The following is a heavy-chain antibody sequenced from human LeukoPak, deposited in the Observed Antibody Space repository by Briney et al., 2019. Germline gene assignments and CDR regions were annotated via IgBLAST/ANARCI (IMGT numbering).Heavy chain of an antibody. D-gene: IGHD6-13*01. Sequence: GGSLRLSCAASGFTFSNAWMSWVRQAPGKGLEWVGRIKSKTDGGTTDYAAPVKGRFTISRDDSKNTLYLQMNSLKTKDTAVYYCTTDPRGDSSYYGMDVWGQGTTVTVSS. J-gene: IGHJ6*02. CDR3: TTDPRGDSSYYGMDV. V-gene: IGHV3-15*01. CDR1: GFTFSNAW. CDR2: IKSKTDGGTT.